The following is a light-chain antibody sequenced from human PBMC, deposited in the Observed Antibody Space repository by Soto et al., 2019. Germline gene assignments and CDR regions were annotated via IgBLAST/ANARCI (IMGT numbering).Light chain of an antibody. CDR2: RNR. Sequence: QSVLTQPPSASGTPGQRVTIPCSGSSSNIGSNYVYWYQQLPVTVTQLLIYRNRERPSGVPDRFSGSKSGTSASLAISGLRYEDEADYYCAAWDDSLSGVVFGGGTKLTVL. CDR3: AAWDDSLSGVV. V-gene: IGLV1-47*01. J-gene: IGLJ2*01. CDR1: SSNIGSNY.